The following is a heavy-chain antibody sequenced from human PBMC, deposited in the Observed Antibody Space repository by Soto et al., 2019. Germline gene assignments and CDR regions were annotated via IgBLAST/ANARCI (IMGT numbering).Heavy chain of an antibody. CDR2: MYYSGRT. V-gene: IGHV4-39*01. D-gene: IGHD4-17*01. CDR1: GASISSSNYY. Sequence: CTVSGASISSSNYYWGWIRQPPGRGLEWIGTMYYSGRTYYNPSLKSRVTTSVDTSKNQFSLKLSAVTATDTAVYYCARHGNTVTTGYYYGMDVWGEGTTVTVSS. J-gene: IGHJ6*04. CDR3: ARHGNTVTTGYYYGMDV.